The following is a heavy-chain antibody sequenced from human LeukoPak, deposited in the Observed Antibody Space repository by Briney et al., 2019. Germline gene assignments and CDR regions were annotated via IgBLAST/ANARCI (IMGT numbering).Heavy chain of an antibody. D-gene: IGHD1-26*01. CDR1: GFTFDDYG. CDR3: ARGLSGSYYGAAFDI. V-gene: IGHV3-20*04. Sequence: GGSLRLSCAASGFTFDDYGMSRVRQAPGKGLEWVSGINWNGGSTGYADSVKGRFTISRDNAKNSLYLQMNSLRAEDTALYYCARGLSGSYYGAAFDIWGQGTMVTVSS. J-gene: IGHJ3*02. CDR2: INWNGGST.